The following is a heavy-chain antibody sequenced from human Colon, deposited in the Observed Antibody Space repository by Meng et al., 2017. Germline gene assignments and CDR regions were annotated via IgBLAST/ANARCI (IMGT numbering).Heavy chain of an antibody. CDR2: IYPGDSDT. V-gene: IGHV5-51*01. Sequence: GGSLRLSCKGSGYSFTSYWIGWVRQMPGKGLEWMGIIYPGDSDTRYSPSFQGQVTISADKSISTAYLQWSSLKASDTAMYYCARSTYCGGDCYFDYWGQGTLVTGSS. CDR3: ARSTYCGGDCYFDY. CDR1: GYSFTSYW. J-gene: IGHJ4*02. D-gene: IGHD2-21*02.